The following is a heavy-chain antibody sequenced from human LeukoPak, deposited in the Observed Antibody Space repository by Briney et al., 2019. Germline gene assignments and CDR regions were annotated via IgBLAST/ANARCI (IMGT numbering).Heavy chain of an antibody. V-gene: IGHV3-30-3*01. CDR2: ISYDGSNK. Sequence: PGGSLRLSCAASGFTFPNAWMTWVRQAPGKGLEWVAVISYDGSNKYYADSVKGRFTISRDNSKNTLYLQMNSLRAEDTAVYYCASSNHRYCSTPSCYTVDYWGQGTLVTVSS. D-gene: IGHD2-2*02. CDR1: GFTFPNAW. CDR3: ASSNHRYCSTPSCYTVDY. J-gene: IGHJ4*02.